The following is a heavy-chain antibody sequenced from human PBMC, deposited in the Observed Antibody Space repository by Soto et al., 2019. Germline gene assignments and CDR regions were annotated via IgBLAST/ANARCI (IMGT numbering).Heavy chain of an antibody. CDR3: ARHRRAARPRAFDI. Sequence: SETLSLTCTVSGGSISSYYWSWIRQPSGKGLEWIGYIYYSGSTNYNPSLKSRVTISVDTSKNQFSLKLSSVTAADTAVYYCARHRRAARPRAFDIWGQGTMVTVSS. J-gene: IGHJ3*02. D-gene: IGHD6-6*01. CDR1: GGSISSYY. CDR2: IYYSGST. V-gene: IGHV4-59*08.